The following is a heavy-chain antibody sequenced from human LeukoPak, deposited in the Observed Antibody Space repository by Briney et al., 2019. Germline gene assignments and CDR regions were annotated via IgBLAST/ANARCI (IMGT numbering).Heavy chain of an antibody. CDR2: INHSGST. V-gene: IGHV4-34*01. CDR1: GGSFSGYY. D-gene: IGHD5-12*01. CDR3: ARGAFTALATQKED. J-gene: IGHJ4*02. Sequence: SETLSLTCAVYGGSFSGYYWSWIRQPPGKGLEWLGEINHSGSTNYNPSLKSRVTISVDTSKNQFSLKLSSVTAADTAVYYCARGAFTALATQKEDWGQGTLVTVSS.